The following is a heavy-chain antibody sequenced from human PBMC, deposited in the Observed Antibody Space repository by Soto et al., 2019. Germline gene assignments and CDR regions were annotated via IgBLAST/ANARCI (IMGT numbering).Heavy chain of an antibody. CDR1: GYTFTSYG. CDR2: ISAYNGNT. D-gene: IGHD6-19*01. Sequence: QVQLVQSGAEVKKPGASVKVSCKASGYTFTSYGISWVRQAPGQGLEWMGWISAYNGNTNYAQNLRGRVSMTTDTTPSTANMELRSLGSDDPAVYYWARDIAVPGQRTDYSGQGTLVTLSS. J-gene: IGHJ4*02. CDR3: ARDIAVPGQRTDY. V-gene: IGHV1-18*01.